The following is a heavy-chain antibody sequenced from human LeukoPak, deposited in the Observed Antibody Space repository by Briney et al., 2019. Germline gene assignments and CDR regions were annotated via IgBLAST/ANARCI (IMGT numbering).Heavy chain of an antibody. CDR2: ISSSGSAI. J-gene: IGHJ6*02. CDR3: ARDLTVEMATIHYYGMDV. CDR1: GFTFSDYY. D-gene: IGHD5-24*01. V-gene: IGHV3-11*01. Sequence: GGSLRLSCAAYGFTFSDYYMSWIRQAPGKGLEWVSYISSSGSAIYYADSVKGRFTISRDNAKNSLYLQMNSLRAEDTAVYYCARDLTVEMATIHYYGMDVWGQGTTVTVSS.